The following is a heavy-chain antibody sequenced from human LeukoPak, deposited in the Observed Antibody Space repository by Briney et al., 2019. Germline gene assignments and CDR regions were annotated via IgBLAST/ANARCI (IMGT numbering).Heavy chain of an antibody. CDR1: GFTFSSYE. J-gene: IGHJ4*02. Sequence: HLGGSLRLSCAASGFTFSSYEMNWVRQAPGKGLEWVSYISSSGSTIYYADSVKGRFTISRDNAKNSLYLQMNSLRAEDTAVYYCARRGSSGWYDYWGQGTLVTVSS. V-gene: IGHV3-48*03. CDR3: ARRGSSGWYDY. CDR2: ISSSGSTI. D-gene: IGHD6-19*01.